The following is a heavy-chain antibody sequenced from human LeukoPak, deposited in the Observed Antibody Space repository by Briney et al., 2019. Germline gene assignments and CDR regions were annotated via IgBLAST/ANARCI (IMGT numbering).Heavy chain of an antibody. CDR1: GGTFSSYA. J-gene: IGHJ4*02. D-gene: IGHD2-15*01. Sequence: SVKVSCKASGGTFSSYAISWVRQAPGQGLEWMGGIIPIFGTANYAQKFQGRVTITADESTSTAYMELSSLRPEDTAVYYCALGYCSGGSCYPSDYWGQGTLVTVSS. CDR3: ALGYCSGGSCYPSDY. CDR2: IIPIFGTA. V-gene: IGHV1-69*13.